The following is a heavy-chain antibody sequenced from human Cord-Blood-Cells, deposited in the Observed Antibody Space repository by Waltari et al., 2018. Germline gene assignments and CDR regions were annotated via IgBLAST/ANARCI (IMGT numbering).Heavy chain of an antibody. CDR2: IYTSGST. Sequence: QVQLQESGPGLVKPSETLSLTCTVSGGSISSYYWSWIRQPAGKGLEWIGRIYTSGSTNYNPSLKSGVTMSVDPSKNQFSLKLSSVTAADTAVYYCARGLRYYGSGSYYNYYYYYMDVWGKGTTVTVSS. J-gene: IGHJ6*03. D-gene: IGHD3-10*01. V-gene: IGHV4-4*07. CDR1: GGSISSYY. CDR3: ARGLRYYGSGSYYNYYYYYMDV.